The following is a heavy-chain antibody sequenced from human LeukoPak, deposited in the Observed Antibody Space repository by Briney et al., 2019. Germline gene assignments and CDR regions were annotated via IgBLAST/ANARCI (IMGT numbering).Heavy chain of an antibody. V-gene: IGHV3-21*01. Sequence: GGSLRLSCAASGFTFSSYSMNWVRQAPGKGLEWVSSISSSSSYIYYADSVKGRFTISRDNAKNSLYLQMNSLRAEDTAVYYCARGLPRSIVVAASWFDPWGQGTLVTVSS. D-gene: IGHD2-15*01. CDR2: ISSSSSYI. CDR3: ARGLPRSIVVAASWFDP. J-gene: IGHJ5*02. CDR1: GFTFSSYS.